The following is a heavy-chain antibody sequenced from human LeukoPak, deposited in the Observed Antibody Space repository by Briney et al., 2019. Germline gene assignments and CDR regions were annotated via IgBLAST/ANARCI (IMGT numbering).Heavy chain of an antibody. D-gene: IGHD2-21*01. Sequence: GGSLRLSCAASGFTVSSYYRTWVRQAPGKGLEWVSIIYDGGSTYYADSVKGRFSISRDSSKNTLFLQMNSLRAEDTAVYYCARDHNWHISYNYYYGMGVWGRGTTVTVSS. CDR2: IYDGGST. CDR3: ARDHNWHISYNYYYGMGV. V-gene: IGHV3-66*01. CDR1: GFTVSSYY. J-gene: IGHJ6*02.